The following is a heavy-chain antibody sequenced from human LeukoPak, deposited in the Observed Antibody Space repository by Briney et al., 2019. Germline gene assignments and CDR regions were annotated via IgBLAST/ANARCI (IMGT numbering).Heavy chain of an antibody. D-gene: IGHD4-11*01. J-gene: IGHJ4*02. Sequence: GESLRLSCAASGFTFSSFGMHWVRQAPGKGLEWVAFIRYDGSNKYYIDSVKGRFTISRDNSKNTLYLQMNSLTSEDTAVYYCAKGFDYSIDFDYWGQGTLVTVSS. V-gene: IGHV3-30*02. CDR3: AKGFDYSIDFDY. CDR2: IRYDGSNK. CDR1: GFTFSSFG.